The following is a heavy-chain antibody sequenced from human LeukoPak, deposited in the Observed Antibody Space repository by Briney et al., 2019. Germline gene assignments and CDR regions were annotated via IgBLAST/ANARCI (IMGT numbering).Heavy chain of an antibody. CDR2: ISGSGGST. V-gene: IGHV3-23*01. D-gene: IGHD4-17*01. CDR3: AKARYGDYVNPGVDY. Sequence: GESLRLSCAASGFTFSSYAMSWVRQAPGKGLEWVSAISGSGGSTYYADSVKGRFTISRDNSKNTLYLQMNSLRAEDTAVYYCAKARYGDYVNPGVDYWGQGTLVTVSS. CDR1: GFTFSSYA. J-gene: IGHJ4*02.